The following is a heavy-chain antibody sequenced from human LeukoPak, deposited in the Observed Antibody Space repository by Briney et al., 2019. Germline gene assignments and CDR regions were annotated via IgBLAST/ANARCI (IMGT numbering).Heavy chain of an antibody. CDR1: GFTVSSNY. V-gene: IGHV3-66*01. D-gene: IGHD6-19*01. CDR2: IYSGGST. CDR3: ARERRGTYSSGQTWYYFDY. J-gene: IGHJ4*02. Sequence: GGSLRLSCAASGFTVSSNYMSWVRQAPGKGLEWVSVIYSGGSTYYADSVKGRFTISRDNSKNTLYLQMNSLRAEDTAVYYCARERRGTYSSGQTWYYFDYWGQGTLVTVSS.